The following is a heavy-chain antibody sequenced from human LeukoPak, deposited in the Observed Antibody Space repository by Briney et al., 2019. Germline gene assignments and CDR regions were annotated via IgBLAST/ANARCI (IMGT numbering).Heavy chain of an antibody. CDR3: ARAISAGDLEYYFDY. J-gene: IGHJ4*02. CDR2: ISSSSNYI. Sequence: GGSLRLSCAASGFTFSSYSMNWVRQAPGKGLEWVSSISSSSNYIYYADSVKGRFTISRDNAKNSLYLQMNSLRAEDTAVYYCARAISAGDLEYYFDYWGQGTLVTVSS. CDR1: GFTFSSYS. V-gene: IGHV3-21*01. D-gene: IGHD6-13*01.